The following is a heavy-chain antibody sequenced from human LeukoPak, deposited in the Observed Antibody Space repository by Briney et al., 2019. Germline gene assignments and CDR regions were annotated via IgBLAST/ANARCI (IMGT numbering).Heavy chain of an antibody. D-gene: IGHD6-19*01. CDR1: GFTFSNAW. J-gene: IGHJ4*02. CDR2: IKTKADGGTT. Sequence: GGSLRLSCAASGFTFSNAWMNWVRQAPGKGLEWVGRIKTKADGGTTDYATPVKGRFTISRDDSKNTLYLQMNSLKTEDTAVYYCTTGTYSAWRGQAFDYWGQGTLVTVSS. CDR3: TTGTYSAWRGQAFDY. V-gene: IGHV3-15*01.